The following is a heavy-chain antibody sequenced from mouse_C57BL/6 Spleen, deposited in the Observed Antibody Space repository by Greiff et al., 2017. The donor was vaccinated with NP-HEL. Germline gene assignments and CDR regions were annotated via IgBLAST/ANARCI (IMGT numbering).Heavy chain of an antibody. D-gene: IGHD1-1*01. CDR3: ARDGVYYGSSYYFDY. Sequence: VQLQQPGAELVRPGTSVKLSCKASGYTFTSYWMHWVKQRPGQGLEWIGVIDPSDSYTNYNQKFKGKATLTVDTSSSTAYMQLSSLTSEDSAVYYCARDGVYYGSSYYFDYWGQGTTLTVSS. J-gene: IGHJ2*01. V-gene: IGHV1-59*01. CDR1: GYTFTSYW. CDR2: IDPSDSYT.